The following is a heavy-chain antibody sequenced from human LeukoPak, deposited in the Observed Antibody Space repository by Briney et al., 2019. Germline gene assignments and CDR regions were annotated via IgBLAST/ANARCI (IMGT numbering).Heavy chain of an antibody. J-gene: IGHJ6*03. D-gene: IGHD3-22*01. CDR1: GFTFSSYS. CDR2: ISSSGSTI. Sequence: PGGSLRLSCAASGFTFSSYSMNWVRQAPGKGLEWVSYISSSGSTIYYADSVKGRFTISRDNAKNSLYLQMNSLRAEDTAVYYCARNTNAPRYYDSSGYYGASYYYYYYMDVWGKGTTVTISS. CDR3: ARNTNAPRYYDSSGYYGASYYYYYYMDV. V-gene: IGHV3-48*04.